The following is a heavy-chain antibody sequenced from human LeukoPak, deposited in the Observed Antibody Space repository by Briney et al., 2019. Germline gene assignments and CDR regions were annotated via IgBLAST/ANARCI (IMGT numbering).Heavy chain of an antibody. CDR1: GGSFSGYY. CDR3: ARYRGYSYGKVGLDY. D-gene: IGHD5-18*01. J-gene: IGHJ4*02. Sequence: SETLSLTCAVYGGSFSGYYWSWIRQPPGKGLEWIGEINHSGSTNYNPSLKSRVTISVDTSKNQFSLKLSSVTAADTAVYYCARYRGYSYGKVGLDYWGQGTLVTVSS. V-gene: IGHV4-34*01. CDR2: INHSGST.